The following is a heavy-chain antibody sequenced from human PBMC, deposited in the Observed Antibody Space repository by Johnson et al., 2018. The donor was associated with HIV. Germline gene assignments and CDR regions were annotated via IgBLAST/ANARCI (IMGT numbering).Heavy chain of an antibody. CDR2: ISYDGINK. CDR3: ARNSHSSNWYEWEAFDI. J-gene: IGHJ3*02. Sequence: VQLVESGGGVVRPGGSLRLSCAASGFTFSSYAMHWVRQAPGTGLDCVAVISYDGINKYYADSVKGRFTIYRDNSENTAYLQMNGLTVEDTAMYYCARNSHSSNWYEWEAFDIWGQGTMVTVSS. D-gene: IGHD6-13*01. V-gene: IGHV3-30-3*01. CDR1: GFTFSSYA.